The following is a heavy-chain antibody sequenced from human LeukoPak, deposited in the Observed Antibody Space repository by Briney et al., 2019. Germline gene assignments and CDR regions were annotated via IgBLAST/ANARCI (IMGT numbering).Heavy chain of an antibody. D-gene: IGHD3-16*02. CDR1: GYTFTSYG. V-gene: IGHV1-18*01. CDR2: ISAYNGNT. Sequence: EASVKVSCKASGYTFTSYGISWVRQAPGQGLEWMGWISAYNGNTNYAQKLQGRVTMTTDTSTSTAYMELRSLRSDDTAVYYCARGKSPVNDYVWGSYRSTDAFDIWGQGTMVTVSS. J-gene: IGHJ3*02. CDR3: ARGKSPVNDYVWGSYRSTDAFDI.